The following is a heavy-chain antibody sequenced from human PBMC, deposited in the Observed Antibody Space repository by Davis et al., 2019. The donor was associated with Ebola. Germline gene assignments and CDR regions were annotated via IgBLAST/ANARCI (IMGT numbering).Heavy chain of an antibody. V-gene: IGHV3-48*02. CDR3: AREGSSEWYHWKDY. CDR1: RFTFSNYK. Sequence: GESLKISCAASRFTFSNYKMNWVRQAPGKGLEWVSYIGPSSVNIFYADSVKGRFTISRDDAKNSLFLQMNSLRDEDTAVYYCAREGSSEWYHWKDYWGQGTLVTVSS. J-gene: IGHJ4*02. CDR2: IGPSSVNI. D-gene: IGHD1-1*01.